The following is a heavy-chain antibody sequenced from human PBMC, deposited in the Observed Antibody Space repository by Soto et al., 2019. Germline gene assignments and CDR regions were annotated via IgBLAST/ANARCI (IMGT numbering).Heavy chain of an antibody. D-gene: IGHD5-18*01. V-gene: IGHV1-69*13. J-gene: IGHJ4*02. Sequence: SVKVSCKASGGTFSSYSIILVRQAPGQGLEWMGGIIPIFGTANYAQKFQGRVTITADESTSTAYMELSSLRSEDTAVYYCARDQGFGYSYGQPFDYWGQGTLVTVSS. CDR1: GGTFSSYS. CDR3: ARDQGFGYSYGQPFDY. CDR2: IIPIFGTA.